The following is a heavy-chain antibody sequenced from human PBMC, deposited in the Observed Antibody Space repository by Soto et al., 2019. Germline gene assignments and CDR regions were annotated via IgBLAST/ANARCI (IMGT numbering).Heavy chain of an antibody. J-gene: IGHJ6*02. D-gene: IGHD6-19*01. CDR3: ARVTGYSSGWYGAKDYYGMDV. CDR2: TYYRSKWYN. Sequence: QTLSLTCAISGDIVSSNSAAWNWIRQSMSSGLDLLGRTYYRSKWYNDYAVSVKSRITINPDTSKNQFSLQLNSVTPEDTAVYYCARVTGYSSGWYGAKDYYGMDVWGQGTTVTVSS. CDR1: GDIVSSNSAA. V-gene: IGHV6-1*01.